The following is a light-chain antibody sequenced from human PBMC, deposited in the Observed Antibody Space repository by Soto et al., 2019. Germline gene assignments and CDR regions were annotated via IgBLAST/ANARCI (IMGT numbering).Light chain of an antibody. CDR1: QSLLHSNGYNY. V-gene: IGKV2-28*01. CDR2: LGS. Sequence: IEMTQSPLSLPDTPGEPGSISCRSSQSLLHSNGYNYLDWYLQKPGQSPQLLIYLGSNRASGVPDRFSGRGSGTDFTLKISRVEAEDVGVYYCMQALEAPRFTFGQGTKLEIK. J-gene: IGKJ2*01. CDR3: MQALEAPRFT.